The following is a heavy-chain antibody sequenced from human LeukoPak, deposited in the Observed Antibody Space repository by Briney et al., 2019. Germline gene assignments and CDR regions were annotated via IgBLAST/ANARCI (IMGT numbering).Heavy chain of an antibody. CDR1: GFTFSDYY. V-gene: IGHV3-11*01. CDR2: IGGSGTSI. CDR3: ARFAGSGSYYIDY. J-gene: IGHJ4*02. Sequence: GGSLRLSCAASGFTFSDYYMSWIRQAPGKGLEWVSYIGGSGTSIFYAHSVKGRFTISRDNAKNSLYLQMNSLRAEDTAVYYCARFAGSGSYYIDYWGQGTQITVSS. D-gene: IGHD3-10*01.